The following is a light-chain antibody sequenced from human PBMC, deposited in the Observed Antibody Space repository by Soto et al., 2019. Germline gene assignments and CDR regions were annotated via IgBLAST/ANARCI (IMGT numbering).Light chain of an antibody. CDR3: QHYNSYSEA. Sequence: DIQMTQSPPTLSASAGDRVTITCRASQTISSWLAWYQQKPGKAPKLLIYKASTLKSGVPSRFSGSGSGTEFTLTISSLQPDDFATYYCQHYNSYSEAFGQGTKVDNK. CDR1: QTISSW. CDR2: KAS. J-gene: IGKJ1*01. V-gene: IGKV1-5*03.